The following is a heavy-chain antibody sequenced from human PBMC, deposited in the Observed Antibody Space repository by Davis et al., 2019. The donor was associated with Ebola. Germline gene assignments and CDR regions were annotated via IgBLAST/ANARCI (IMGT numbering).Heavy chain of an antibody. J-gene: IGHJ6*02. CDR2: INHSGST. CDR1: GGSFSGYY. V-gene: IGHV4-34*01. Sequence: MPSETLSLTCAVYGGSFSGYYWSWIRQPPGKGLEWIGEINHSGSTNYNPSLKSRVTISVDTSKNQFSLKLSSVTAADTAVYYCASHAYYDILTGTLYYYYGMDVWGQGTTVTVSS. D-gene: IGHD3-9*01. CDR3: ASHAYYDILTGTLYYYYGMDV.